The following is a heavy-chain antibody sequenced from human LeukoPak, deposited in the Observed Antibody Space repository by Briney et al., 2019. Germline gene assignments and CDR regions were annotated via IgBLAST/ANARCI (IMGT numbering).Heavy chain of an antibody. D-gene: IGHD3-22*01. CDR3: AKRPNYDSSGHFDF. Sequence: PGGSLRLSCAASGFTFSSYAMSWVRRAPGKGLEWVSSISGSDGITYYADSVKGRFTISRDNSKNTLYLHMNTLRAEDTAVYYCAKRPNYDSSGHFDFRGQGTLVTVSS. J-gene: IGHJ4*02. CDR1: GFTFSSYA. V-gene: IGHV3-23*01. CDR2: ISGSDGIT.